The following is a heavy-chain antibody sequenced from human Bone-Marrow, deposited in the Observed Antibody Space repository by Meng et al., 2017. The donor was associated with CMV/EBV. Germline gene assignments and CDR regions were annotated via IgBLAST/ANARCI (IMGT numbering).Heavy chain of an antibody. CDR1: GFTFSSYG. Sequence: GGPLRLSCAASGFTFSSYGMHWVRQAPGKGLEWVAFIRYDGSNKYYADSVKGRFTISRDNSKNTLYLQMNSLRAEDTAVYYCAKDGDFWSGYPRGMDVWGQGTTVTVSS. CDR2: IRYDGSNK. J-gene: IGHJ6*02. CDR3: AKDGDFWSGYPRGMDV. V-gene: IGHV3-30*02. D-gene: IGHD3-3*01.